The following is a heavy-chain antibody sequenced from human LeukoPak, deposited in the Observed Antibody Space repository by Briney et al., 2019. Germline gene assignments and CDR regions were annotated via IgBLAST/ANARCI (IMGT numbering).Heavy chain of an antibody. CDR1: GGFISDYY. V-gene: IGHV4-59*01. CDR2: IYYSGNT. Sequence: SDTLSLTCTVSGGFISDYYWTWVRQPPGKGLEWMGHIYYSGNTIFYASLKSRVTISVDTSKNQFSLKLTSVTTADTAVYYCAGEDSFDSSGYPSWRFDIWGQGTMVTVSS. D-gene: IGHD3-22*01. CDR3: AGEDSFDSSGYPSWRFDI. J-gene: IGHJ3*02.